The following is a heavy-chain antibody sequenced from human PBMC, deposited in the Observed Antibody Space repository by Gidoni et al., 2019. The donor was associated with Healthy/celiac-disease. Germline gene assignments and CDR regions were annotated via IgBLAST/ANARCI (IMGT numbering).Heavy chain of an antibody. CDR2: ISWNSGSI. CDR3: AKDMEILNIVVVPAATFDY. J-gene: IGHJ4*02. CDR1: GFTFDDYA. Sequence: EVQLVESGGGLVQPGRSLRLSCAASGFTFDDYAMHWVRQAPGKGLEWVSGISWNSGSIGYADSVKGRFTISRDNAKNSLYLQMNSLRAEDTALYYCAKDMEILNIVVVPAATFDYWGQGTLVTVSS. V-gene: IGHV3-9*01. D-gene: IGHD2-2*01.